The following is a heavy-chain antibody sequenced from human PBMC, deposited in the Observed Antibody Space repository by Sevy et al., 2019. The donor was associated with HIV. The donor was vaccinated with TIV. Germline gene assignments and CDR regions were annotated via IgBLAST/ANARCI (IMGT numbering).Heavy chain of an antibody. CDR2: IYTSGST. CDR1: GGSISSYY. D-gene: IGHD5-12*01. CDR3: ARDLRSGYDWLTRAYYMDV. V-gene: IGHV4-4*07. Sequence: SETLSLTCTVSGGSISSYYWSWIRQPAGKGLEWIGRIYTSGSTNYNPSLKSRVTMSVDTSKNQFSLRLSSVTAADTAVDYCARDLRSGYDWLTRAYYMDVWGKGTTVTVSS. J-gene: IGHJ6*03.